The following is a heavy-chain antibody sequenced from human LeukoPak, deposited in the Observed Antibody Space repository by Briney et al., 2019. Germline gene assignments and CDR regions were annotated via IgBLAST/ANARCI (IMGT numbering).Heavy chain of an antibody. CDR1: GGSISSYY. J-gene: IGHJ4*02. Sequence: SETLSLTCTVSGGSISSYYWSWSRQPPGKGLEWIGYIYYSGSTNYNPSLKSRVTISVDTSKNQFPLKLSSVTAADTAVYYCARGPGDYWGQGTLVTVSS. CDR3: ARGPGDY. CDR2: IYYSGST. V-gene: IGHV4-59*01.